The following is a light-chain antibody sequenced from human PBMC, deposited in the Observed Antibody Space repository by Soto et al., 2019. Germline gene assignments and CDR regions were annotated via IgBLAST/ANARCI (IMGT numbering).Light chain of an antibody. CDR2: EVT. Sequence: QSALTQPASVSGSPGQSITISCTGTSSDIGADDFVSWYQHHPDKTPKLIIFEVTYRPTGISHRVSASKSGNTASLTISGLEAEDEAFYYCSSYRKTTLPHVVFGGGTKLTVL. CDR3: SSYRKTTLPHVV. V-gene: IGLV2-14*01. CDR1: SSDIGADDF. J-gene: IGLJ2*01.